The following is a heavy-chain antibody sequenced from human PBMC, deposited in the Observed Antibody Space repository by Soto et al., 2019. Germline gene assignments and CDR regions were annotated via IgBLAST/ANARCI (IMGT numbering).Heavy chain of an antibody. Sequence: QVQLQESGPGLVKPSETLSLACTVSGGSISGYYWSWIRQPPGKGLEWIGYIYYSGSTNYNPSLKSRVTISVDTSKNQFSLKLSSVTAADTAVYHCGRHHDSWGQGTLVTVSS. CDR1: GGSISGYY. J-gene: IGHJ4*02. V-gene: IGHV4-59*08. CDR3: GRHHDS. CDR2: IYYSGST.